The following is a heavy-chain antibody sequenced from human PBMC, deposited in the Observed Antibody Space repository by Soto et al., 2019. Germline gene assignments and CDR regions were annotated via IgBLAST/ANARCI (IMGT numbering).Heavy chain of an antibody. CDR2: IYYSGST. D-gene: IGHD3-10*01. Sequence: SEALSLTCTGSGGSISRYYWIWSRQPPGKGLEWIGYIYYSGSTNYNPSLKSRVTISVDTSKNQFSLKLSSVTAADTAVYYCARATMVPSLLCYFDYWGQGTLVTVS. CDR3: ARATMVPSLLCYFDY. CDR1: GGSISRYY. V-gene: IGHV4-59*01. J-gene: IGHJ4*02.